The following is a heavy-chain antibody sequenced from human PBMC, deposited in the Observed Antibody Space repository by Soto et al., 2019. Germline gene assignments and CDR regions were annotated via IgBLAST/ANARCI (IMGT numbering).Heavy chain of an antibody. CDR3: ASKDVDTAMDDYYYYGMDV. D-gene: IGHD5-18*01. V-gene: IGHV1-69*13. Sequence: SVKVSCKASGGTFSSYAISWVRQAPGQGLEWMGGIIPIFGTANYAQKFQGRVTITADESTSTAYMELSSLRSEDTVVYYCASKDVDTAMDDYYYYGMDVWGPGTTVTVSS. CDR1: GGTFSSYA. J-gene: IGHJ6*02. CDR2: IIPIFGTA.